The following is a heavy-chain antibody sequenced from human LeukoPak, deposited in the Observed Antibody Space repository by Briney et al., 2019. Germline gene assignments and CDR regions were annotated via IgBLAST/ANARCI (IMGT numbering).Heavy chain of an antibody. V-gene: IGHV4-59*01. CDR1: GDSINSYY. Sequence: SETLSLTCTVSGDSINSYYWSWIRQPPGKGLEWIGYIHYSGSTNYNSSLKSRVTISLDTSKNQFSLKLRSVTAADTAVYYCASIPAAIGFFGELYPFHYWGQGTLVTVSS. J-gene: IGHJ4*02. D-gene: IGHD3-10*01. CDR2: IHYSGST. CDR3: ASIPAAIGFFGELYPFHY.